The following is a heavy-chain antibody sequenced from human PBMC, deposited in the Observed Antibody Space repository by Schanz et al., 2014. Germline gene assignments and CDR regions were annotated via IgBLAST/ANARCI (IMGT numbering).Heavy chain of an antibody. D-gene: IGHD4-17*01. J-gene: IGHJ4*02. V-gene: IGHV3-7*01. CDR2: IKEDGSKK. Sequence: DVQLVESGGGLVQPGGSLRLSCAASGFTFTGHWMSWVRQAPGKGLEWVANIKEDGSKKYYVDSVRGRFTISRDNAKNSLYLQLNSLTAEDTAVYHCAKAPYADYGYFHYWGQGTLVPVSS. CDR1: GFTFTGHW. CDR3: AKAPYADYGYFHY.